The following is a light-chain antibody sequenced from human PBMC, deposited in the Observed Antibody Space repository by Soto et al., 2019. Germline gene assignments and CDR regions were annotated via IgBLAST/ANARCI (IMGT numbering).Light chain of an antibody. Sequence: DIQMTQSPSSLSASVGDRVTITCQASQDITNNLIWYQQKPGKAPILLIYDASDLHTGVPSRFSGSGSGTDFTFTISSLQPEDIATYYCQQYDNLPLTFGQGTRREIK. CDR2: DAS. CDR3: QQYDNLPLT. CDR1: QDITNN. J-gene: IGKJ5*01. V-gene: IGKV1-33*01.